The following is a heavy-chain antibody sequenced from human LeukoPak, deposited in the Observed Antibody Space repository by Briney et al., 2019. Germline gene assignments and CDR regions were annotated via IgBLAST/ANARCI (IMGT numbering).Heavy chain of an antibody. Sequence: GGSLRLSCAASGFTVSSNYMSWVRQAPGKGLEWVAISYSGNTTYCADSVRGRITISRDKSKNRLHLQMNSLRAEDTAVYYCATYSSGRRGYYFDSWGQGTLVTVSS. V-gene: IGHV3-66*01. J-gene: IGHJ4*02. CDR2: SYSGNTT. CDR3: ATYSSGRRGYYFDS. CDR1: GFTVSSNY. D-gene: IGHD6-19*01.